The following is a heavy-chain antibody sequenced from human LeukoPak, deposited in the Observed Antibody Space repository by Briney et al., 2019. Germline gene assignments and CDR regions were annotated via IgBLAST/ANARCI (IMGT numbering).Heavy chain of an antibody. CDR2: IWYGGSNK. V-gene: IGHV3-30*02. CDR3: AKDAGSGYYIDYYYMDV. D-gene: IGHD3-3*01. CDR1: GFTFSSYG. J-gene: IGHJ6*03. Sequence: GGSLRLSCAASGFTFSSYGMHWVRQAPCKGLEWVAVIWYGGSNKYYADSVKGRFTISRDNSKNTLYLQMNSLRAEDTAVYYCAKDAGSGYYIDYYYMDVWSKGTTVTVSS.